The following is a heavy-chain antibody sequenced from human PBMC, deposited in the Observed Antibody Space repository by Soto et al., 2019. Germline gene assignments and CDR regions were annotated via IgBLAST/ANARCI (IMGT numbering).Heavy chain of an antibody. CDR1: GGSFSGYY. J-gene: IGHJ4*02. V-gene: IGHV4-34*01. CDR2: INHSGST. D-gene: IGHD6-13*01. CDR3: ASVRIAAAH. Sequence: PSETLSLTCAVYGGSFSGYYWSWIRQPPGKGLEWIGEINHSGSTNHNPSLKSRVTISVDTSKNQFSLKLSSVTAADTAVYYCASVRIAAAHWGQGALVTVSS.